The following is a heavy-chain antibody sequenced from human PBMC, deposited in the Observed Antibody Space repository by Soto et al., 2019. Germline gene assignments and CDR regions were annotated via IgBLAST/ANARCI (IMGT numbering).Heavy chain of an antibody. V-gene: IGHV4-34*01. CDR3: ARGHDILTGYYMEDYYYGMDV. D-gene: IGHD3-9*01. CDR1: GGSFRGYY. J-gene: IGHJ6*02. Sequence: SATLSLTCAVYGGSFRGYYWSWIRQPPGKGLEWIGEINHSGSTNYNPSLKSRVTISVDTSKDQFSLKLSSVTAADTAVYYCARGHDILTGYYMEDYYYGMDVWGQGTTVTVS. CDR2: INHSGST.